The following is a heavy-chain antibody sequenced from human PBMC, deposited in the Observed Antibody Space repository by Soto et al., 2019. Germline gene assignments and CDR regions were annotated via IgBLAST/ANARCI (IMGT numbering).Heavy chain of an antibody. V-gene: IGHV1-69*01. J-gene: IGHJ4*02. CDR1: GYIFKNYA. Sequence: QVQLVQSGAEVKETGSSVKVSCKSSGYIFKNYAVTWLRQAPGQGLEWMGGIIPVFGTPDYSQKFRGRVTITADESTSTVYMELRSLTSEDTAVYYCARHLYDYVWGSYRNWGQGTLVTVSS. CDR3: ARHLYDYVWGSYRN. D-gene: IGHD3-16*02. CDR2: IIPVFGTP.